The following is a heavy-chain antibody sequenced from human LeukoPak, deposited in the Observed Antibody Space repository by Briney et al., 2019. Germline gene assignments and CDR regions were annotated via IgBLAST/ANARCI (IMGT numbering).Heavy chain of an antibody. CDR2: INPNSGGT. D-gene: IGHD1-1*01. Sequence: APVKVSCKASGYTFTGYYMHWVRQAPGQGLEWMGWINPNSGGTNYAQKFQGRVTMTRDTSISTAYMELSRLGSDDTAVYYCARGRWKYNWFDPWGQRTLVTVSS. V-gene: IGHV1-2*02. J-gene: IGHJ5*02. CDR1: GYTFTGYY. CDR3: ARGRWKYNWFDP.